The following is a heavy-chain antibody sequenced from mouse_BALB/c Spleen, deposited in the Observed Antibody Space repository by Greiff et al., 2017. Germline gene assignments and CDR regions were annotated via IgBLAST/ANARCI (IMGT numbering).Heavy chain of an antibody. CDR1: GFSLTSYD. D-gene: IGHD1-1*01. J-gene: IGHJ4*01. CDR2: IWTGGGT. V-gene: IGHV2-9-2*01. CDR3: VRDRDYGSSYYAMDY. Sequence: VQLQQSGPGLVAPSQSLSITCTVSGFSLTSYDISWIRQPPGKGLEWLGVIWTGGGTNYNSAFMSRLSISKDNSKSQVFLKMNSLQTDDTAIYYCVRDRDYGSSYYAMDYWGQGTSVTVSS.